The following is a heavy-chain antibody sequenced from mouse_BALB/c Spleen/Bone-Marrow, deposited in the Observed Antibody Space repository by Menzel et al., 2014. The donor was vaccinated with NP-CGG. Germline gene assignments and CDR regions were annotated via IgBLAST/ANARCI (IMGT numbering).Heavy chain of an antibody. J-gene: IGHJ1*01. D-gene: IGHD2-14*01. CDR3: ASYRYGWYFDV. Sequence: EVQLQQSGAELVKPGASVKLSCTASGFNIKDTYMHWVKQRPEQGLEWIGRIDTANGNTKYDPKFQGKATITADTSSNTAYLHLSSLTSEDTAVYYCASYRYGWYFDVWGAGTTVAVSS. CDR2: IDTANGNT. CDR1: GFNIKDTY. V-gene: IGHV14-3*02.